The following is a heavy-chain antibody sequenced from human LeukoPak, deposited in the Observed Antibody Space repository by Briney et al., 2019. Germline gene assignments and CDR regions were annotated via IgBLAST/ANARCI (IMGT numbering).Heavy chain of an antibody. J-gene: IGHJ4*02. V-gene: IGHV3-74*01. D-gene: IGHD6-6*01. CDR2: ISPTGSTT. CDR3: ARGPNSNWSGLDF. Sequence: LAGGSLRLPCTASGFSFSGHWMHWARHLPGKGLVWVSRISPTGSTTSYADSVKGRFTVSRDNAKNTLYLQVNNLRAEDTAVYYCARGPNSNWSGLDFWGQGTLLTVSS. CDR1: GFSFSGHW.